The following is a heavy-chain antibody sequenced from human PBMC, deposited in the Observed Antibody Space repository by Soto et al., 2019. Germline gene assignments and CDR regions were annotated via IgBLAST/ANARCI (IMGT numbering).Heavy chain of an antibody. CDR2: IKQDGSEK. CDR1: GFTFSSYW. CDR3: AKDKERGGYDSAFDS. J-gene: IGHJ4*02. D-gene: IGHD3-3*01. V-gene: IGHV3-7*03. Sequence: GGSLRLSCAASGFTFSSYWMSWVRQAPGKGLEWVANIKQDGSEKYYVDSVKGRFTISRDNAKNSLYLQMSSLRAEDTALYYCAKDKERGGYDSAFDSWGQGTMVTVSA.